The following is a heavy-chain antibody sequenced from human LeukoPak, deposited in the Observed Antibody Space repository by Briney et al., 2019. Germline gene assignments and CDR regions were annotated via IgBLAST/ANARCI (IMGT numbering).Heavy chain of an antibody. CDR3: AKGPTDSCWEKLHD. V-gene: IGHV3-23*01. D-gene: IGHD1-26*01. Sequence: PGGSLRLSCAASGFTVTTLAMTWVRQAPGKGLEWVSVIGESDGRTYYADSAKGRFTISRDESKNTLYLQMNSLRAEDTAVYYCAKGPTDSCWEKLHDWGQGTLVTVSS. J-gene: IGHJ4*02. CDR2: IGESDGRT. CDR1: GFTVTTLA.